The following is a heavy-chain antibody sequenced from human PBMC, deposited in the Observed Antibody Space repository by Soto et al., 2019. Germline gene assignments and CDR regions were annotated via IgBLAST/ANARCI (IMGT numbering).Heavy chain of an antibody. CDR2: IYYSGST. CDR1: GCSISSGGYY. V-gene: IGHV4-31*03. D-gene: IGHD3-10*01. J-gene: IGHJ3*02. CDR3: ARVGSYHSTAFDI. Sequence: SETLSLTCTVSGCSISSGGYYWSRIRQHPGKGLEWIGNIYYSGSTYYNPSLKSRVTISVDTSKNQFSLKLSSVTAADTAVYYCARVGSYHSTAFDIWGQGTMVT.